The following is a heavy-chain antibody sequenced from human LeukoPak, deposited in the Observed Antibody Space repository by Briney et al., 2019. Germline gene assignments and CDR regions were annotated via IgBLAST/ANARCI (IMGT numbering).Heavy chain of an antibody. Sequence: GGSLRLSCAASGFSFSTYYVNWVRQAPGKGLEWVSCISSSSTYIYYADSVRGRFAISRDNAKNSLYLQMNSLRAEDTAVYYCARQRPNSDCFDYWGQGTLVTVSS. CDR1: GFSFSTYY. J-gene: IGHJ4*02. V-gene: IGHV3-21*01. CDR2: ISSSSTYI. CDR3: ARQRPNSDCFDY. D-gene: IGHD2-21*02.